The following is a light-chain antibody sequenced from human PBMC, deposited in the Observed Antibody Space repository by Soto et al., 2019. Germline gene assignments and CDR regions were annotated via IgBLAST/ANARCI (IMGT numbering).Light chain of an antibody. Sequence: DIQMTQSPSSVSASVGDRVTITCQASQDISNYLNWYQQKPGKAPKPLIYDASNLETGVPSRFSGSGSGTDFTFTSSSLQPEDIATYYCQQYDNLPITFGQGTRLEIK. J-gene: IGKJ5*01. CDR2: DAS. V-gene: IGKV1-33*01. CDR3: QQYDNLPIT. CDR1: QDISNY.